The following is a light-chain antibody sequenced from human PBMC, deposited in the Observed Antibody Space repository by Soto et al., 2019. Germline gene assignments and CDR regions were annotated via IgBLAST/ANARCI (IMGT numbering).Light chain of an antibody. V-gene: IGKV1-12*01. Sequence: DIQMTQSPSSVCASVGDTVTITCLSSQDIGSWLAWFQQKPGRAPKLLIYAASSLQSGVPSRFSDSGSGADFTLTISSLQPEDFATYYCQQANSFPLTFGGGTKV. CDR2: AAS. CDR1: QDIGSW. J-gene: IGKJ4*01. CDR3: QQANSFPLT.